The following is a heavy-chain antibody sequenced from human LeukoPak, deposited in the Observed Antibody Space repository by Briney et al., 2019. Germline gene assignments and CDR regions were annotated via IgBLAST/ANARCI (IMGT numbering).Heavy chain of an antibody. CDR2: IHYSGST. D-gene: IGHD1-1*01. Sequence: SETLSLTCTVSGGSISTYYWNWIRQPPGKGLEWIAYIHYSGSTNYNPSLKSRVIISVDTSKYQFSLKLRSVTAADTAVYYCARGGFLDPFDPWGQGTLVTVSS. V-gene: IGHV4-59*01. CDR3: ARGGFLDPFDP. CDR1: GGSISTYY. J-gene: IGHJ5*02.